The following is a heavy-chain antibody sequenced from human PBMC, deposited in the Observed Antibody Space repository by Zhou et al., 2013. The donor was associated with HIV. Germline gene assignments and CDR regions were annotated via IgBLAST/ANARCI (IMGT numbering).Heavy chain of an antibody. CDR3: ARNLYGSGTFES. D-gene: IGHD3-10*01. J-gene: IGHJ4*02. V-gene: IGHV1-8*03. Sequence: QVQLVQSGAEVXKPGASVKVSCKTSGYTFTTYDINWVRQAAGQGPEWMGWMTPKSGNTGYSQKFQGRVTITRNVSISTAYLELSSLRSDDTAVYYCARNLYGSGTFESWGQGTPVTVSS. CDR1: GYTFTTYD. CDR2: MTPKSGNT.